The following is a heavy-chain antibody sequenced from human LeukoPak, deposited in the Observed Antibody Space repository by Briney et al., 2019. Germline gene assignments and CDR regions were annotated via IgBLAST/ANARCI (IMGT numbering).Heavy chain of an antibody. CDR2: INPNSGGT. CDR3: AREGYYYDSSGYNDAFDI. Sequence: GASVKVSCKASGYTFTGYYMHWVRQAPGQGLEWMGWINPNSGGTNYAQKFQGRVTMTRDTSISTAYMELSRLRSEDMAVYYCAREGYYYDSSGYNDAFDIWAKGQWSPSLQ. V-gene: IGHV1-2*02. D-gene: IGHD3-22*01. J-gene: IGHJ3*02. CDR1: GYTFTGYY.